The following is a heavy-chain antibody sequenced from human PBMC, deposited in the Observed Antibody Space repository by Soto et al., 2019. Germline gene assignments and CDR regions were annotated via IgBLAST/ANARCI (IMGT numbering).Heavy chain of an antibody. V-gene: IGHV3-73*01. CDR3: TRQWSDASY. CDR1: GFTFSGSA. D-gene: IGHD2-15*01. CDR2: IRSKANSYAT. Sequence: SLRLSCAASGFTFSGSAMHWVRQASGKGLEWVGRIRSKANSYATAYAASVKGRFTISRDDSKNTAYLQMNSLKTEDTAVYYCTRQWSDASYWGQGTLVTVSS. J-gene: IGHJ4*02.